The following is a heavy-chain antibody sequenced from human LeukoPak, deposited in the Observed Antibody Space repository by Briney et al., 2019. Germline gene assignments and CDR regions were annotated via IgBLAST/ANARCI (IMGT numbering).Heavy chain of an antibody. D-gene: IGHD3-22*01. CDR3: AKDIRYYYDSSGYQNAFDI. CDR1: GFNFSSYS. V-gene: IGHV3-9*01. Sequence: GGSLRLSCAASGFNFSSYSLNWVRQAPGKGLEWVSGISWNSGSIGYADSVKGRFTISRDNAKNSLYLQMNSLRAEDTALYYCAKDIRYYYDSSGYQNAFDIWGQGTMVTVSS. CDR2: ISWNSGSI. J-gene: IGHJ3*02.